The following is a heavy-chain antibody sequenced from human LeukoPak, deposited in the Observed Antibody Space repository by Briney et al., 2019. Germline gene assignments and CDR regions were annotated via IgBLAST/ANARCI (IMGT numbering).Heavy chain of an antibody. J-gene: IGHJ4*02. D-gene: IGHD4-17*01. CDR3: ARGGYYAYGDYPLFY. Sequence: RGSLRLSCAASGFTFSSYEISWVRHAPGEGLEWVSYISSSVSTIYYADSVKGPFTISRDNAKNSLYLQMNSLRAEDKAVYYCARGGYYAYGDYPLFYWGQGTLVTVSS. CDR2: ISSSVSTI. V-gene: IGHV3-48*03. CDR1: GFTFSSYE.